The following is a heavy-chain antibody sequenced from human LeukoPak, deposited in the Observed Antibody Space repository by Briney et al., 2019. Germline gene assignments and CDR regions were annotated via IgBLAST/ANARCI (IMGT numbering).Heavy chain of an antibody. Sequence: PGRSLRLSCAASAFTFSTYSMTWVRQAPGKGLEWVSYISSSSSTIYYADSVKGRFTISRDNAKDSLYLQMNSLRDDDTAVYYCARAGLRSYWYFDLWGRGTLVTVSS. CDR3: ARAGLRSYWYFDL. D-gene: IGHD4/OR15-4a*01. CDR2: ISSSSSTI. J-gene: IGHJ2*01. CDR1: AFTFSTYS. V-gene: IGHV3-48*02.